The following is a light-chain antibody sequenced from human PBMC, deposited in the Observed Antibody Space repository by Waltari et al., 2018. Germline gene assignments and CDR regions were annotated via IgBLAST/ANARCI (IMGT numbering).Light chain of an antibody. J-gene: IGKJ1*01. CDR3: QQCYSIPWT. Sequence: DIVMTQSPDSLAVSLGERANIHCKSSQSVLYSSNNKNYLAWYQQKPGQPPKLLIYWASTRESGVPDRFSGSGSGTDFTLTISSLQAEDVAVYYCQQCYSIPWTFGQGTKVEIK. CDR1: QSVLYSSNNKNY. CDR2: WAS. V-gene: IGKV4-1*01.